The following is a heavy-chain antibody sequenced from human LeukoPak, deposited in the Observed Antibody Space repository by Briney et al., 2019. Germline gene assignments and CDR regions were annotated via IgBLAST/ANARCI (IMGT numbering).Heavy chain of an antibody. D-gene: IGHD3/OR15-3a*01. Sequence: SETLSLTCSVSGGSITSSSYYWGWIRQPPEKGLEWIGSIYHSGSTYYNPSLKSRVTISVDRSKNQFSLKLSSVTAADTAVYYCARGRTRFDYWGQGTLVTVSS. J-gene: IGHJ4*02. CDR1: GGSITSSSYY. CDR3: ARGRTRFDY. V-gene: IGHV4-39*07. CDR2: IYHSGST.